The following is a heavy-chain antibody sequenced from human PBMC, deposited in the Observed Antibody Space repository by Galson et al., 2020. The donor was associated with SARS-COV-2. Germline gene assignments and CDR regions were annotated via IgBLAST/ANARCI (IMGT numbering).Heavy chain of an antibody. Sequence: KISCKASGDTFNTYAIGWVRQAPGQGLEWMGGIIPILGIANYAQKFQGRVTITADKSTSTTYMELSSLRSEDTALYYCARGINYGFWSGGYPYYYWDVWGKGTTVTVSS. CDR2: IIPILGIA. D-gene: IGHD3-3*01. J-gene: IGHJ6*03. V-gene: IGHV1-69*10. CDR1: GDTFNTYA. CDR3: ARGINYGFWSGGYPYYYWDV.